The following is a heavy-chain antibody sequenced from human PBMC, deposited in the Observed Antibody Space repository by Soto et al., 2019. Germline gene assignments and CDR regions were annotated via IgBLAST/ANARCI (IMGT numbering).Heavy chain of an antibody. J-gene: IGHJ6*02. Sequence: QEQLQESGPGLVKPSHTLSLTCTVSGGSISSGGYFWSWLRQHPGKGLEWIGFINYSGSTYYNPSLKNRVTISVDTSKSQFALKLSSVTAADAAVYYCAREGAAPYYYYGMDVWGQGTTVTVSS. V-gene: IGHV4-31*03. CDR1: GGSISSGGYF. D-gene: IGHD6-6*01. CDR2: INYSGST. CDR3: AREGAAPYYYYGMDV.